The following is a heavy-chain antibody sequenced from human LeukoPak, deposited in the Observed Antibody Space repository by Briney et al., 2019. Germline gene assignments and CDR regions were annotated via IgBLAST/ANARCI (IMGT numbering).Heavy chain of an antibody. J-gene: IGHJ5*02. Sequence: GASVKVSCKASGYTFTSYYMHWVRQAPGQGLEWMGIINPSGGSTSYAQKFQGRVTMTRDTSTSTVYTELSSLRSEDTAVYYCARERDWSGRYNWFDPWGQGTLVTVSS. CDR1: GYTFTSYY. D-gene: IGHD3-3*01. V-gene: IGHV1-46*03. CDR3: ARERDWSGRYNWFDP. CDR2: INPSGGST.